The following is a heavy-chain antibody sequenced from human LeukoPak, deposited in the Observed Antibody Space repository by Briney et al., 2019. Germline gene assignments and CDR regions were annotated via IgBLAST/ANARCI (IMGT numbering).Heavy chain of an antibody. J-gene: IGHJ4*02. CDR2: ISYDGSNK. CDR3: ARDRNDYGHAGGFDY. V-gene: IGHV3-30*03. CDR1: GFTFSSYG. Sequence: GGSLRLSCAASGFTFSSYGMHWVRQAPGKGLEWVAVISYDGSNKYYADSVKGRFTISRDNSKNTLYLQMNSLRAEDTAVYYCARDRNDYGHAGGFDYWGQGTLVTVSS. D-gene: IGHD4-17*01.